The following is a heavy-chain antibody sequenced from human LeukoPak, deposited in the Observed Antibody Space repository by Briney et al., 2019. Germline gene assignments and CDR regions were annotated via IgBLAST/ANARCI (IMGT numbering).Heavy chain of an antibody. CDR3: ARGGYSSSWYHFDY. J-gene: IGHJ4*02. Sequence: GRSLRLSCAASGFTVSSNYMSWVRQAPGKGLEWVSVIYSGGTTNYADSVKGRFTISRDNSKNALFLQMNSLRAEDTAVYYCARGGYSSSWYHFDYWGQGTLVTVSS. D-gene: IGHD6-13*01. CDR1: GFTVSSNY. V-gene: IGHV3-53*01. CDR2: IYSGGTT.